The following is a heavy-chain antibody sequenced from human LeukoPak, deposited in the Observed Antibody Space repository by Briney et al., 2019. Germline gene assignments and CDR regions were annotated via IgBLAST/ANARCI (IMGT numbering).Heavy chain of an antibody. CDR1: GYTFTSYY. CDR2: INPSGGST. CDR3: ARDYGDPFDY. Sequence: ASVKVSCKASGYTFTSYYMHWVRQAPGQGLEWMGIINPSGGSTSYAQKFQGRVTMTRNTSISTAYMELSSLRSEDTAVYYCARDYGDPFDYWGQGTLVTVSS. D-gene: IGHD4-17*01. V-gene: IGHV1-46*01. J-gene: IGHJ4*02.